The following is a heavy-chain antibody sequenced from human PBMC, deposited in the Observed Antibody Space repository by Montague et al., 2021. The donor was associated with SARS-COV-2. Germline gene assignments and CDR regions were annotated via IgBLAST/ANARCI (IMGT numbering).Heavy chain of an antibody. V-gene: IGHV4-34*01. CDR3: ARALFSRRGVYITTYYYSYYMDA. CDR1: GGSLSGSY. J-gene: IGHJ6*03. D-gene: IGHD3-10*01. CDR2: INHSGVT. Sequence: SETLSLTCAVYGGSLSGSYWSWIRQPPGKGLELIGEINHSGVTNYNPSLKSRVTISMDTSKNQISLNVNSVSAADTAVYYCARALFSRRGVYITTYYYSYYMDAWGTGTTVTVSS.